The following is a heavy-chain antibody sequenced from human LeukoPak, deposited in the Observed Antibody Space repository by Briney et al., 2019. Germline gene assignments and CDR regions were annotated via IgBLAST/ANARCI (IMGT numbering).Heavy chain of an antibody. V-gene: IGHV3-21*01. J-gene: IGHJ4*02. Sequence: GGSLRLSCAASGFTFSSYSMNWVRQAPGKGLEWVSSISSSSSYIYYADSVKGRFTISRDNAKNSLYLQMNSLRAEDTAVYYCARDLWYGDGNIGYWGQGTLVTVSS. D-gene: IGHD4-17*01. CDR1: GFTFSSYS. CDR2: ISSSSSYI. CDR3: ARDLWYGDGNIGY.